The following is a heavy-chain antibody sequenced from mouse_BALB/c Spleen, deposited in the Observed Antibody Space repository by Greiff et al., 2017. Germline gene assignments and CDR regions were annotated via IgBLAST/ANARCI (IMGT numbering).Heavy chain of an antibody. CDR2: IWAGGST. Sequence: QVQLKESGPGLVAPSQSLSITCTVSGFSLTSYGVHWVRQPPGQGLEWLGVIWAGGSTNYNSALMSRLSISKDNSKSQVFLKMNSLQTDDTAMYYSARDGDGPGAYWGQGTLVTVSA. D-gene: IGHD2-3*01. CDR3: ARDGDGPGAY. J-gene: IGHJ3*01. CDR1: GFSLTSYG. V-gene: IGHV2-9*02.